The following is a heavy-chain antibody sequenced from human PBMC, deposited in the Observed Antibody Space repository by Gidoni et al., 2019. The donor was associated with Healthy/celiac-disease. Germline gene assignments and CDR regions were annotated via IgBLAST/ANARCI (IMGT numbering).Heavy chain of an antibody. Sequence: EVQLLESGGGLVQPGGSLSHSGAASGFTFSSSAMSCVRQAPGKGLEWVSAIGGSGGSTYYADSVKGRFTISRDNSKNTLYLQMNSLRAEDTAVYYCAKDPQGSSYDNWFDPWGQGTLVTVSS. V-gene: IGHV3-23*01. CDR3: AKDPQGSSYDNWFDP. CDR1: GFTFSSSA. D-gene: IGHD5-18*01. J-gene: IGHJ5*02. CDR2: IGGSGGST.